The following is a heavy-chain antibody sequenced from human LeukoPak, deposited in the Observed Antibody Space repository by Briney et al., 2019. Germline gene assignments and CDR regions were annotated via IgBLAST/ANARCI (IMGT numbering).Heavy chain of an antibody. D-gene: IGHD1-26*01. V-gene: IGHV1-46*01. J-gene: IGHJ3*02. CDR2: INPSGGST. CDR3: ARVRGVGATKVSAFDI. Sequence: ASVKVSCKASGYTFTSYYMHWVRQAPGQGLEWRGLINPSGGSTSYAQKFQRRVTMTRDTSTSTVYMELSSLRSEDTAVYYCARVRGVGATKVSAFDIWGQGTMVTVSS. CDR1: GYTFTSYY.